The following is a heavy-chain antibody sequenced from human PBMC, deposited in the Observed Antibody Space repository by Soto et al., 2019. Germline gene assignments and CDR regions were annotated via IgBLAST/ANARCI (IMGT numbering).Heavy chain of an antibody. Sequence: TSEHLSLTCTVSGDSISSGTHSWNWIRQHPGKGLEWIGYISSSGNSYYSPSLKSRVFMSVDTSKNLFSLKLSSVTTADTAIYYWVGPRTSLYNYLASWGQGTHDPVSS. D-gene: IGHD1-26*01. CDR1: GDSISSGTHS. CDR2: ISSSGNS. CDR3: VGPRTSLYNYLAS. V-gene: IGHV4-31*06. J-gene: IGHJ4*02.